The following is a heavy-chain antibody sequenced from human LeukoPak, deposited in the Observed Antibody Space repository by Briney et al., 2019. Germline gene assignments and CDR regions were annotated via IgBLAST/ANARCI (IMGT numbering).Heavy chain of an antibody. V-gene: IGHV3-21*01. CDR1: GFTFSSYS. CDR3: ARDLEYYDILTGYYSPYGMDV. Sequence: GGSLRLSCAASGFTFSSYSMNWVRQAPGKGLEWVSSISSSSSYIYYADSVKGRFTISRDNAKNSLYLQMNSLRAEDTAVYYCARDLEYYDILTGYYSPYGMDVWGQGTTVTVSS. J-gene: IGHJ6*02. D-gene: IGHD3-9*01. CDR2: ISSSSSYI.